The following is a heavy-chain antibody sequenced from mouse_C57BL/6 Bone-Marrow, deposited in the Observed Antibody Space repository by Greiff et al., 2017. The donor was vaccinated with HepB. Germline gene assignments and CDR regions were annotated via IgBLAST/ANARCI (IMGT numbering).Heavy chain of an antibody. CDR3: ARRTTVVAMDYFDY. D-gene: IGHD1-1*01. Sequence: QVHVKQPGAELVKPGASVKLSCKASGYTFTSYWMHWVKQRPGRGLEWIGRIDPNSGGTKYNEKFKSKATLTVDKPSSTAYMQLSSLTSEDSAVYYCARRTTVVAMDYFDYWGQGTTLTVSS. CDR2: IDPNSGGT. CDR1: GYTFTSYW. V-gene: IGHV1-72*01. J-gene: IGHJ2*01.